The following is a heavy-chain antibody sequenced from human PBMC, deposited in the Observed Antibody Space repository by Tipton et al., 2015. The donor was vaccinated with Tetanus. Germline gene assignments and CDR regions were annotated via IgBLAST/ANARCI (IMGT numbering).Heavy chain of an antibody. J-gene: IGHJ4*02. Sequence: GLVKPSGTLSLTCSVSGGSIINNNWWTWVRQPPGKGLEWIGEIYHSGRTNYNPSLETRVTISVDESKNQFSLNLMSVTAADTAVYYCARGSTMFFWGQGTLVTVPS. CDR2: IYHSGRT. CDR1: GGSIINNNW. V-gene: IGHV4-4*02. D-gene: IGHD3-10*02. CDR3: ARGSTMFF.